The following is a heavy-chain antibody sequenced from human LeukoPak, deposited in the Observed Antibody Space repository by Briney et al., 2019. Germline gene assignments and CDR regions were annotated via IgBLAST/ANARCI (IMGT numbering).Heavy chain of an antibody. V-gene: IGHV4-39*01. Sequence: SETLSLTCTVSGGSISSSSYYWGWLRQPPGTGLEWIGSIYYSGSTYYNPSLKSRVTISVDTSKNQFSLKLSSVTAADTAVYYCASPPPYSNYVYFDYWGQGTLVTVSS. CDR1: GGSISSSSYY. J-gene: IGHJ4*02. CDR2: IYYSGST. D-gene: IGHD4-4*01. CDR3: ASPPPYSNYVYFDY.